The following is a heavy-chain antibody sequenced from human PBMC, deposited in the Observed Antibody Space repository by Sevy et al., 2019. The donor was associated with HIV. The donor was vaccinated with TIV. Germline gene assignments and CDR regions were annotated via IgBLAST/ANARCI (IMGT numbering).Heavy chain of an antibody. V-gene: IGHV3-74*03. CDR2: INGDGSST. CDR3: VREGVGGYSYGFDY. Sequence: GGSLRLSCAASGFSFSIYWMHWVRQVPGKGLVWVSRINGDGSSTTYADSVKGRFTFSRDNAKNTLFLQMNSLRVEDTAVYYCVREGVGGYSYGFDYWGQGTLVTVSS. J-gene: IGHJ4*02. CDR1: GFSFSIYW. D-gene: IGHD5-18*01.